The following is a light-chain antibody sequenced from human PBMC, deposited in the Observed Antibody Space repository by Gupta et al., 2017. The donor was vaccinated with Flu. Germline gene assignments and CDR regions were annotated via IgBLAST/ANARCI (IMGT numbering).Light chain of an antibody. Sequence: EIVMTQSPATLSVSPGERATLSCRASQSVSSNLAWYQQKPGQAPRLLIYGASTRATGIPARFSGRGSGTEFTLTISSRQSEDFAIYYCQQDNNWPPYTFGQGTKMEIK. CDR2: GAS. J-gene: IGKJ2*01. CDR1: QSVSSN. V-gene: IGKV3-15*01. CDR3: QQDNNWPPYT.